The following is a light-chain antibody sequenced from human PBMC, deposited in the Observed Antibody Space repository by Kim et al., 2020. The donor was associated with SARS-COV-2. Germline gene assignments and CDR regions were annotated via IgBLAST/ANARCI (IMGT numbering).Light chain of an antibody. CDR3: HQYYRAPRT. J-gene: IGKJ3*01. CDR2: WAS. V-gene: IGKV4-1*01. CDR1: QSVLYSSNNKNY. Sequence: ATINCKSSQSVLYSSNNKNYLAWYQQKPGQPPKLLIYWASTRESGVPDRFSGSGSGTDFTLTISNLQAEDVAVYYCHQYYRAPRTFGPGTKVDIK.